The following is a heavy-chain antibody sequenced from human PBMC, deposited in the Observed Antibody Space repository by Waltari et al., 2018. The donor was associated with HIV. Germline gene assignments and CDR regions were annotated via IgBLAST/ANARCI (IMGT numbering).Heavy chain of an antibody. Sequence: QVLLVQSGAEVKKPGSSVKVSCKTSGGTLGNNVITWVRQAPGQGLEWMGGIIPVVGTADYAQKFRDRVTITADESTTTVYMEVSSLRPDDTAVYYCARDEGLTLGAAGDAFDIWGQGTVVTVSS. CDR2: IIPVVGTA. J-gene: IGHJ3*02. CDR3: ARDEGLTLGAAGDAFDI. D-gene: IGHD1-26*01. CDR1: GGTLGNNV. V-gene: IGHV1-69*01.